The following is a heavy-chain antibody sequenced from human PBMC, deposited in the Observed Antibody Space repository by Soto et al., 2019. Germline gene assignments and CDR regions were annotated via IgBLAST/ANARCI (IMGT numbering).Heavy chain of an antibody. CDR1: GGSFSGYY. Sequence: SETLSLTCAVYGGSFSGYYWSWIRQPPGKGLEWIGEINHSGSTNYNPSLKSRVTISVDTSKNQFSLKLSSVTAADTAVYYCARGRTVYYYYYYMDVWGKGTTVTVSS. V-gene: IGHV4-34*01. CDR3: ARGRTVYYYYYYMDV. J-gene: IGHJ6*03. D-gene: IGHD1-1*01. CDR2: INHSGST.